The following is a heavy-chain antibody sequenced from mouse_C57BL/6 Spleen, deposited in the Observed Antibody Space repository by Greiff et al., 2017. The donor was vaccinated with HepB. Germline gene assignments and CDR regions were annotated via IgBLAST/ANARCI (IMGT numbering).Heavy chain of an antibody. CDR3: ARNLRGYFDV. V-gene: IGHV3-6*01. CDR1: GYSITSGYY. Sequence: EVKLVESGPGLVKPSQSLSLTCSVTGYSITSGYYWNWIRQFPGNKLEWMGYISYDGSNNYNPSLKNRISITRDTSKNQFFLKLNSVTTEDTATYYCARNLRGYFDVWGTGTTVTVSS. CDR2: ISYDGSN. J-gene: IGHJ1*03.